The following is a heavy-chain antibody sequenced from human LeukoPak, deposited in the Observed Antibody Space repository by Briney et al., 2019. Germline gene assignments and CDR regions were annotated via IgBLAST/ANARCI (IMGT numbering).Heavy chain of an antibody. Sequence: GGSLRLSCAASGFTFSRYWMSWVRQAPGKGLEWVANIKEDGSEKNYVDSVKGRFTISRDNAKNSLYLQMNSLRAEDTAVYYCARDYYSGSGNYYNLPDYWGQGTLVTVSS. D-gene: IGHD3-10*01. CDR2: IKEDGSEK. J-gene: IGHJ4*02. V-gene: IGHV3-7*01. CDR3: ARDYYSGSGNYYNLPDY. CDR1: GFTFSRYW.